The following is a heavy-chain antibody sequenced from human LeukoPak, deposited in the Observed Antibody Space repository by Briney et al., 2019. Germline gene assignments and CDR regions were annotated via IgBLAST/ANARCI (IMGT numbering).Heavy chain of an antibody. D-gene: IGHD2-2*01. CDR1: GFNFSNYG. Sequence: GGSLRLSCAASGFNFSNYGMHWVRQAPGKGLEWVTFLRYDEGTKYYADSVKGRFTISRDISKNTLYLQMTNLRVEDTAVYYCAKDRGGLLLPAADLDYWGQGTLVTVSS. CDR2: LRYDEGTK. CDR3: AKDRGGLLLPAADLDY. V-gene: IGHV3-30*02. J-gene: IGHJ4*02.